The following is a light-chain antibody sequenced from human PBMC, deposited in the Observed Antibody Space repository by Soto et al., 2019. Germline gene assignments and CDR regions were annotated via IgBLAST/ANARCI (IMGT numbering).Light chain of an antibody. Sequence: QAVVTQPASVSGSPGQSITISCTGTSSDVAAYNYVSWYQHHPGKAPKLMIYEVSNRPSGVSNRFSGSKSGNTASLTISGLQAEDEADYYCNSYTSSSTLVFGGGTKVTVL. CDR1: SSDVAAYNY. CDR2: EVS. J-gene: IGLJ3*02. CDR3: NSYTSSSTLV. V-gene: IGLV2-14*01.